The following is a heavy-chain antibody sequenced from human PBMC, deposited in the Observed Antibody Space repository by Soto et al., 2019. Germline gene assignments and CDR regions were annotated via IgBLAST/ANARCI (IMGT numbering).Heavy chain of an antibody. D-gene: IGHD2-15*01. Sequence: VQLVESGGGLVQPGGSLRLSCAASGFTFSSYSMNWVRQAPGKGLEWVSYISSSSSTIYYADSVKGRFTISRDNAENSLYLQMNSLRAEDTAVYYCARELLRIYYMDVWCKGTTVTVSS. CDR1: GFTFSSYS. CDR2: ISSSSSTI. J-gene: IGHJ6*03. CDR3: ARELLRIYYMDV. V-gene: IGHV3-48*01.